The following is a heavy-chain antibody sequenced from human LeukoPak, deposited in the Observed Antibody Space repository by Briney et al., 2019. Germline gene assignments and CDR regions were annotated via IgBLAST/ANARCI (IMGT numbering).Heavy chain of an antibody. D-gene: IGHD2-2*02. Sequence: SETLSLTCAVYGGSFSGYYWSWIRQPPGKGLEWIGEINHSGSTNYNPSLKRRVTISVDTSKNQFSLKLSSVTAADTAVYYCARALGYCSSTSCYIDYWGQGTLVTVSS. CDR3: ARALGYCSSTSCYIDY. CDR1: GGSFSGYY. CDR2: INHSGST. J-gene: IGHJ4*02. V-gene: IGHV4-34*01.